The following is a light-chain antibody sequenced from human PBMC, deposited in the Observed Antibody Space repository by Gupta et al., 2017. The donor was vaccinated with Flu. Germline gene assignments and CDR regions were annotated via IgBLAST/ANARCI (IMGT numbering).Light chain of an antibody. V-gene: IGKV3-20*01. J-gene: IGKJ1*01. Sequence: GTLSLSPGERATLSCRASQSVSSSYLAWYQQKPGQAPRLLIYGASSRATGIPDRFSGSGSGTDFTLTISRLEPEDFAVYYCQQYGSSPLTFGQGTXVEIK. CDR1: QSVSSSY. CDR3: QQYGSSPLT. CDR2: GAS.